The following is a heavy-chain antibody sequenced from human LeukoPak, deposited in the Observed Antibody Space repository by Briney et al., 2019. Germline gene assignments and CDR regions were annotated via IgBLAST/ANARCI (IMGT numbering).Heavy chain of an antibody. D-gene: IGHD1-26*01. J-gene: IGHJ5*02. CDR3: AREVGGSYPGYNWFDP. Sequence: PSETLSLTCTVSGGSISSSSYYWGWIRQPPGKGLEWIGSIYYSGSTYYNPSLKSRVTISVDTSKNQFSLKLSSVTAADTAVYYCAREVGGSYPGYNWFDPWGQGTLVTVSS. CDR1: GGSISSSSYY. CDR2: IYYSGST. V-gene: IGHV4-39*07.